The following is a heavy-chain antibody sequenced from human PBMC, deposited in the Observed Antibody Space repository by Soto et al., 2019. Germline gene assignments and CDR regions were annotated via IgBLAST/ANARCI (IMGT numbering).Heavy chain of an antibody. Sequence: ASVKVSCKASGYTFTSYGISWVRQAPGQGLEWMGWTSAYNGNTNYAQKLQGRVTMTTDTSTSTAYMELRSLRSDDTAVYYCARDGGVAVAGKDYYGMDVWGQGTTVTVSS. CDR2: TSAYNGNT. CDR1: GYTFTSYG. V-gene: IGHV1-18*04. CDR3: ARDGGVAVAGKDYYGMDV. D-gene: IGHD6-19*01. J-gene: IGHJ6*02.